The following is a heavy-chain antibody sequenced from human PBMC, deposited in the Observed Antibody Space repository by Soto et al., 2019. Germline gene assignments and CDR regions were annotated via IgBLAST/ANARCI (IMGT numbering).Heavy chain of an antibody. CDR1: GGSISSYY. V-gene: IGHV4-59*01. D-gene: IGHD3-16*02. CDR3: ARQVITFGGVIARWYFDY. Sequence: PSETLSLTYTVSGGSISSYYWNWIRQPPGKGLEWIGYIYYSGSTNYNPSLKSRVTISVDTSKNQFSLKLSSVTAADTAVYYCARQVITFGGVIARWYFDYWGQGTLVTVSS. CDR2: IYYSGST. J-gene: IGHJ4*02.